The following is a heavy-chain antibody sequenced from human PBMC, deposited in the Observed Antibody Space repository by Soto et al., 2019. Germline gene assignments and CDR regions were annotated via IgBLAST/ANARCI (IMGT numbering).Heavy chain of an antibody. CDR2: INVGNGET. D-gene: IGHD3-22*01. CDR3: ARQLYNDYSGHYYGLYDL. V-gene: IGHV1-3*01. J-gene: IGHJ4*02. CDR1: GYTFTSYG. Sequence: RASVKVSCKASGYTFTSYGMHWVRQAPGQGLEWMGWINVGNGETRHSQRFQGRVTIARDTSANTVYMEFSNLRSEDTAVYYCARQLYNDYSGHYYGLYDLWGQGTLVTVSS.